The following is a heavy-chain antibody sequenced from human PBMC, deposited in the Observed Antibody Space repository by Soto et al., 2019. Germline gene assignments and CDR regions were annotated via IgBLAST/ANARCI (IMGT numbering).Heavy chain of an antibody. CDR3: ARSWRVGATSYYYYGMDV. Sequence: ASVKVSCKASGYTFTGYYVHWVRQAPGQGLEWMGWINPNSGDTYLAQRFQGRVTMTRDTSISTAYMELSRLRSDDTAVYYCARSWRVGATSYYYYGMDVWGQGTTVTVSS. CDR2: INPNSGDT. D-gene: IGHD1-26*01. V-gene: IGHV1-2*02. J-gene: IGHJ6*02. CDR1: GYTFTGYY.